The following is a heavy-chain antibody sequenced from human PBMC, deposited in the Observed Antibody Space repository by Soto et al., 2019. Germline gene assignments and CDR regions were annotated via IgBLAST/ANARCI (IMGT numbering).Heavy chain of an antibody. CDR1: GFTFSSYS. V-gene: IGHV3-21*01. J-gene: IGHJ4*02. Sequence: GGSLRLSCAASGFTFSSYSMNWVRQAPGKGLEWVSSISSSSSYIYYADSVKGRFTISRDNAKNSLYLQMNSLRAEDTAVYYCARVGSGLRFLEWLLSHSDYWGQGTLVTVSS. CDR3: ARVGSGLRFLEWLLSHSDY. D-gene: IGHD3-3*01. CDR2: ISSSSSYI.